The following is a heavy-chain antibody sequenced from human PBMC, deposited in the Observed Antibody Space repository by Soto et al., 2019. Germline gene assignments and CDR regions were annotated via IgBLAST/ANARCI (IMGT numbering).Heavy chain of an antibody. CDR3: ARGRAWDSCTNGVCYKRFWTHKDAFDI. V-gene: IGHV3-21*01. CDR1: GFTFSSYS. J-gene: IGHJ3*02. CDR2: ISSSSSYI. Sequence: GGSLRLSCAASGFTFSSYSMNWVRQAPGKGLEWVSSISSSSSYIYYADSVKGRFTISRDNAKNSLYLQMNSLRAEDTAVYYCARGRAWDSCTNGVCYKRFWTHKDAFDIWGQGTMVTVSS. D-gene: IGHD2-8*01.